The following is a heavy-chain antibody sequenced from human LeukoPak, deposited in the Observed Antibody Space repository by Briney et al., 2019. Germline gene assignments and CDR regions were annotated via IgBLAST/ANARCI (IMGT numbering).Heavy chain of an antibody. Sequence: KPLETLSLTCTVSGGSVSSYYWSWIRQPPGKGLEWIGYIYNSENTKSNSSLTSRVTMSVDTSKNQFLLKLSSVTAADTAVYYCARFHSGPSGWYVLWYFDLWGRGTLVTVSS. D-gene: IGHD6-19*01. CDR2: IYNSENT. V-gene: IGHV4-4*09. CDR3: ARFHSGPSGWYVLWYFDL. CDR1: GGSVSSYY. J-gene: IGHJ2*01.